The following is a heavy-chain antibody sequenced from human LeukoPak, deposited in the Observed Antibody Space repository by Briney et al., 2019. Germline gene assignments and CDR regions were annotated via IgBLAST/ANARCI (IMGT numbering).Heavy chain of an antibody. CDR2: ISSSSSTI. J-gene: IGHJ4*02. V-gene: IGHV3-48*01. CDR1: GFTFSSYS. Sequence: GGSLRLSCAASGFTFSSYSMNWVRQAPGKGLAWVSYISSSSSTIYYADSVKGRFTISRDNAKNSLYLQMNSLRAEDTAVYYCARPSGSYYGYFDYWGQGTLVTVSS. D-gene: IGHD1-26*01. CDR3: ARPSGSYYGYFDY.